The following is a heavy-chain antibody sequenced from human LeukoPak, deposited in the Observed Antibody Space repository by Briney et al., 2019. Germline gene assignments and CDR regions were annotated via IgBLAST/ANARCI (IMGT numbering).Heavy chain of an antibody. CDR3: ARGRLQSLDN. CDR2: IYHSGST. V-gene: IGHV4-38-2*02. J-gene: IGHJ4*02. Sequence: SETLSLTCSVSDYFICGGYYWGWIRKPPGKGLEWIGSIYHSGSTYYNPSLKSRVTISVDTSKNQFSLNLTSVTTADTAVYYCARGRLQSLDNWGQGTLVTVSS. D-gene: IGHD4-11*01. CDR1: DYFICGGYY.